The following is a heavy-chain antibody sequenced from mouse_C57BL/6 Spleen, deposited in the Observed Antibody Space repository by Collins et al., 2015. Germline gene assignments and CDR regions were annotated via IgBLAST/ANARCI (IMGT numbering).Heavy chain of an antibody. CDR3: ATTGSSGYYAMDY. V-gene: IGHV9-4*01. D-gene: IGHD1-1*01. CDR2: INTHSGEP. CDR1: GYTFTTAG. Sequence: QIQLVQSGPELKKPGETVKISCKASGYTFTTAGMQWVQKVPGKGFKWISWINTHSGEPNYAEDFKGRFAFSLETSASTAYLQISNLKNEDTTTYFCATTGSSGYYAMDYWGQGTSVTVSS. J-gene: IGHJ4*01.